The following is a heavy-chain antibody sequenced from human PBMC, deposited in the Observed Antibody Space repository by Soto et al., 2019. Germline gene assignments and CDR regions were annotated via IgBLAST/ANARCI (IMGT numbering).Heavy chain of an antibody. J-gene: IGHJ6*03. CDR3: ARSAWFGELFYYYYYMDV. D-gene: IGHD3-10*01. CDR2: INPSGGST. V-gene: IGHV1-46*03. Sequence: EASVKVSCKASGYTFTSYYMHWVRQAPGQGLEWMGIINPSGGSTSYAQKFQGRVTMTRDTSTSTVYMELSSLRSEDTAVYYRARSAWFGELFYYYYYMDVWGKGTTVTVSS. CDR1: GYTFTSYY.